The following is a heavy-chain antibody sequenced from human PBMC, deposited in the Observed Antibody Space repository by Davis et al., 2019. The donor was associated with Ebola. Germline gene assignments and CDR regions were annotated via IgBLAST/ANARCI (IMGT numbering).Heavy chain of an antibody. D-gene: IGHD3-9*01. V-gene: IGHV4-59*12. CDR3: ASPHVLRYFDWFY. J-gene: IGHJ4*02. CDR2: IYYSGST. Sequence: SETLSLTCTVSGGSISSYYWSWIRQPPGKGLEWIGYIYYSGSTNYNPSLKSRVTISVDTSKNQFSLKLSSVTAADTAVYYCASPHVLRYFDWFYWGQGTLVTVSS. CDR1: GGSISSYY.